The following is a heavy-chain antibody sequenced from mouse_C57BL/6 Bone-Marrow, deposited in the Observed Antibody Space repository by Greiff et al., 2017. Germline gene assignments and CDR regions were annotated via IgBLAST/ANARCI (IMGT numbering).Heavy chain of an antibody. Sequence: QVQLQQSGPELVKPGASVKISCKASGYAFSSSWMNWVKQRPGKGLEWIGRIYPGAGDTNYNGKFKGKATLTADKSSSTAYMQLSSLTSEDSAVYFCARSPFYYGRSYCHWGQGTTLTVSS. V-gene: IGHV1-82*01. CDR3: ARSPFYYGRSYCH. CDR1: GYAFSSSW. CDR2: IYPGAGDT. J-gene: IGHJ2*01. D-gene: IGHD1-1*01.